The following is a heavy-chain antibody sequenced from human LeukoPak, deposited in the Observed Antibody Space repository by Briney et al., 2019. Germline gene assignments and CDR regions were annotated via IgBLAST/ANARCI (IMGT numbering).Heavy chain of an antibody. D-gene: IGHD3-10*01. CDR2: IIPIFGTA. Sequence: RASVKVSCKASGGTFSSYAISWVRQAPGQGLEWMGGIIPIFGTANYAQKFQGRVTITTDESTSTAYMELSSLRSEDTAVYYCARDEITVVREEGFDPWGQGTLVTVSS. CDR1: GGTFSSYA. V-gene: IGHV1-69*05. CDR3: ARDEITVVREEGFDP. J-gene: IGHJ5*02.